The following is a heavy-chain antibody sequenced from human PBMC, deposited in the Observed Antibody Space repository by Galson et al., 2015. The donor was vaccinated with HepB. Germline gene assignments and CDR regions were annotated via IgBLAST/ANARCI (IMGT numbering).Heavy chain of an antibody. CDR3: AKDGGFGHLSVYYYYGMDV. D-gene: IGHD3-10*01. Sequence: SLRLSCAASGFIFSDYAMSWVRQAPGKGLEWVSSISSSGGSTYDAGSVKGRFTISRDNSNDTVYLHMNSLRAEDTAVYYCAKDGGFGHLSVYYYYGMDVWGQGTTVTVSS. CDR1: GFIFSDYA. V-gene: IGHV3-23*01. CDR2: ISSSGGST. J-gene: IGHJ6*02.